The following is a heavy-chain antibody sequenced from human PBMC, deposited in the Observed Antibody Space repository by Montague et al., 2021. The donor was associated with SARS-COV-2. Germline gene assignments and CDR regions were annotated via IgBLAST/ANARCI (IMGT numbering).Heavy chain of an antibody. J-gene: IGHJ4*02. CDR2: ISYDGSNK. CDR1: GFTFSSYA. CDR3: ARIQYGGYGGAFDY. V-gene: IGHV3-30-3*01. D-gene: IGHD5-12*01. Sequence: SRRLSLSASGFTFSSYAMHWVRQAPGKGLEWVAVISYDGSNKYYADSVKGRFTISRDNSKNTLYLQMNSLRAEDTAVYYCARIQYGGYGGAFDYWGQGTLVTVSS.